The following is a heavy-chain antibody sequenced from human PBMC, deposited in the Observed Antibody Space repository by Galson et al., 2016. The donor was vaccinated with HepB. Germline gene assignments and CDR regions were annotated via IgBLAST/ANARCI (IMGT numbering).Heavy chain of an antibody. CDR1: GFSFSSYA. CDR2: ITGRGTST. CDR3: AKDPQWTTSARGAFDV. Sequence: SLRLSCAASGFSFSSYAMSWVRQAPGKGLEWVSTITGRGTSTYYADSVEGRFTISRDNSKSTLYLQMNGLRAEDTALYYCAKDPQWTTSARGAFDVWGQGTMLTVFS. V-gene: IGHV3-23*01. J-gene: IGHJ3*01. D-gene: IGHD6-19*01.